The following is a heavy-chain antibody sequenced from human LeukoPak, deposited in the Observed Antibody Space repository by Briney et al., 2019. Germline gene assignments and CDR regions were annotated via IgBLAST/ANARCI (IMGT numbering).Heavy chain of an antibody. V-gene: IGHV4-59*08. D-gene: IGHD3-10*01. Sequence: SETLSLTCTVSGGSISSYYWSWIRQPPGKGLEWIGYIYYSGSTNYNPSLKSRVTISVDTSKNQFSLKLSSVTAADTAVYYCASTGPGYGSGSYGVFDYWGQGTLVTVSS. CDR3: ASTGPGYGSGSYGVFDY. J-gene: IGHJ4*02. CDR1: GGSISSYY. CDR2: IYYSGST.